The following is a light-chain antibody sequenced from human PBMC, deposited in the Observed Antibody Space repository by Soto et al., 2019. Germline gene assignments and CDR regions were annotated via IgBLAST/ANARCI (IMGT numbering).Light chain of an antibody. CDR1: QSVTRY. Sequence: EIVLTQSPATLSLSPGERATLSCRASQSVTRYLAWDQQKPGQAPRLLIYDASKRATGVPARFSGSGSGTDFTLTISSLEPEDFAVYYCQQRSDWPPLFGGGTKVEIK. V-gene: IGKV3-11*01. J-gene: IGKJ4*01. CDR3: QQRSDWPPL. CDR2: DAS.